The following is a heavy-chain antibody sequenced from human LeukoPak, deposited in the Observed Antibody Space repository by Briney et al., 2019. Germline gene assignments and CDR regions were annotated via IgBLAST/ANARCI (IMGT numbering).Heavy chain of an antibody. CDR1: GFTFSEYS. Sequence: GGSLRLSCAASGFTFSEYSLNWVRQAPGKGLEWISYIDSSSTTIYYADSVKGRFTVSRDNAKNSLFLQMNSLRAEDTAVYYCARDRIAAAGVWYFDLWGRGTLVTVSS. J-gene: IGHJ2*01. D-gene: IGHD6-13*01. CDR2: IDSSSTTI. CDR3: ARDRIAAAGVWYFDL. V-gene: IGHV3-48*01.